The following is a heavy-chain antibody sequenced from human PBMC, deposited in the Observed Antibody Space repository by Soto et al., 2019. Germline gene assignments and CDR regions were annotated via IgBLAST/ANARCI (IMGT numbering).Heavy chain of an antibody. CDR1: GFNFENHV. J-gene: IGHJ4*02. D-gene: IGHD2-15*01. V-gene: IGHV3-23*01. CDR2: IGPMGSGT. Sequence: GSLRLSCAAAGFNFENHVMGLVRQAPGKGLEWVSGIGPMGSGTYYADSVKGRFTISRDRSKNTLYLQMDSLRVEDTAVYFCAKDRSSSVFDSDEGFXKWGPGAQLNASS. CDR3: AKDRSSSVFDSDEGFXK.